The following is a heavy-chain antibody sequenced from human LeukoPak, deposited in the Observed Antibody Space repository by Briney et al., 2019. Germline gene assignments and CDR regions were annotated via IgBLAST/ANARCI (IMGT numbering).Heavy chain of an antibody. J-gene: IGHJ5*02. Sequence: PSETLSLTCTVSGGSISSGDYYWSWIRQPPGKGLAWIGYIYYSGSAYYNPSLKSRVTISVDTSKNQFSLKLSSVTAADTAVYYCARGSFELGYNWFDPWGQGTLVTVSS. CDR2: IYYSGSA. D-gene: IGHD3/OR15-3a*01. CDR1: GGSISSGDYY. CDR3: ARGSFELGYNWFDP. V-gene: IGHV4-30-4*01.